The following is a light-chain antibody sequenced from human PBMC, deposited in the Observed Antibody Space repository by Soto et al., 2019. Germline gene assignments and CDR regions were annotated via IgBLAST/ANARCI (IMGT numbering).Light chain of an antibody. V-gene: IGLV2-11*01. Sequence: QSVLTQPPSASGSPGQSVTISCTGTSSDVGAYNYVSWYQQHPGRPPKLMIYDVARWPSGVPDRFSGSKSGNTASLTISGLQAEDEADYFCCSYAGGYTYLFGTGTKLTVL. CDR2: DVA. CDR3: CSYAGGYTYL. J-gene: IGLJ1*01. CDR1: SSDVGAYNY.